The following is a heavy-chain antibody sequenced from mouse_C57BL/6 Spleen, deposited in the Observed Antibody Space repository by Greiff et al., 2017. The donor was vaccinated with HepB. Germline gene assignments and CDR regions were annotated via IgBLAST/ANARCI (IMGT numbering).Heavy chain of an antibody. J-gene: IGHJ1*03. V-gene: IGHV5-4*01. Sequence: DVKLVESGGGLVKPGGSLKLSCAASGFTFSSYAMSWVRQTPEKRLEWVATISDGGSYTYYPDNVKGRFTISRDNAKNNLYLQMSHLKSEDTAMYYCARDKRGYFDVWGTGTTVTVSS. CDR3: ARDKRGYFDV. CDR1: GFTFSSYA. CDR2: ISDGGSYT.